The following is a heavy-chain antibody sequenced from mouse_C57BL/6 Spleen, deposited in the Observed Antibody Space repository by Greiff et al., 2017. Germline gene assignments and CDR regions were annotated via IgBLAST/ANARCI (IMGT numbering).Heavy chain of an antibody. CDR1: GFTFSSYA. CDR3: ARDKRLTGTWFDY. CDR2: ISDGGSYT. J-gene: IGHJ2*01. Sequence: EVQLVESGGGLVKPGGSLKLSCAASGFTFSSYAMSWVRQTPEKRLEWVATISDGGSYTYYPANVKGRFTISRVNAKNNLYLQMSHLKFEDTAMDYGARDKRLTGTWFDYWGQGTTLTVSS. V-gene: IGHV5-4*01. D-gene: IGHD4-1*01.